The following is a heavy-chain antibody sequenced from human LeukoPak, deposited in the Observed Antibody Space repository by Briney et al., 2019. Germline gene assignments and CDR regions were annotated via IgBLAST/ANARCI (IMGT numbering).Heavy chain of an antibody. CDR3: ARAPLWFGELFRAFDI. V-gene: IGHV4-4*02. CDR2: IYHSGST. J-gene: IGHJ3*02. D-gene: IGHD3-10*01. Sequence: SETLSLTCAVSGGSISSSTCWSWVGQPPGRGRGGFGEIYHSGSTNYNPSLKSRVTISVDKSKNQFSLKLSSVTAADTAVYYCARAPLWFGELFRAFDIWGQGTMVTVSS. CDR1: GGSISSSTC.